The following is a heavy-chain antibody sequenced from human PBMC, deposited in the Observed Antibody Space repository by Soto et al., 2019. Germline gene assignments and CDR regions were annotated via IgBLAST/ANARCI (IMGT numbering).Heavy chain of an antibody. V-gene: IGHV1-18*01. CDR2: ISAYNGNT. D-gene: IGHD3-10*01. J-gene: IGHJ5*02. CDR3: ARGGRLLRFGELSHRNWFDP. Sequence: ASVKVSCKASGYTFTSYGISWVRQAPGQGLEWMGWISAYNGNTNYAQKLQGRVTMTTDTSTSTAYMELRSLRSDDTAVYYCARGGRLLRFGELSHRNWFDPWGQGTLVTVS. CDR1: GYTFTSYG.